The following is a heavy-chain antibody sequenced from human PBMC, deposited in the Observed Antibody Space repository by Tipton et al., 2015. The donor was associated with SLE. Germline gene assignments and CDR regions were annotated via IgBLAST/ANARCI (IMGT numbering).Heavy chain of an antibody. CDR2: ISSSSSYI. D-gene: IGHD6-13*01. CDR1: GFTFSSYS. Sequence: GSLRLSCAASGFTFSSYSMNWVRQAPGKGLEWVSSISSSSSYIYYADSVKGRFTISRDNAKNSLYLQMNSLRAEDTAVYYCARDLGSSSPPGYWGQGTLVTVSS. J-gene: IGHJ4*02. CDR3: ARDLGSSSPPGY. V-gene: IGHV3-21*01.